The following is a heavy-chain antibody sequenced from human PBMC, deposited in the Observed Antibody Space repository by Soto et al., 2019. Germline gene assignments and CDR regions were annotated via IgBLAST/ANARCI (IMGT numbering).Heavy chain of an antibody. V-gene: IGHV3-9*01. J-gene: IGHJ5*02. Sequence: EVLLVESGGGLVQPGRSLRLSCTASGFIFGDYGMPWVRKAPGKGLEWVSGISGNSGSIGYADSVQGRFTISRDNAKNSLYLQMNSLRTEDTAFYYCAKDYLTAGYSSGWYDHWGQGALVTVSS. D-gene: IGHD6-19*01. CDR3: AKDYLTAGYSSGWYDH. CDR2: ISGNSGSI. CDR1: GFIFGDYG.